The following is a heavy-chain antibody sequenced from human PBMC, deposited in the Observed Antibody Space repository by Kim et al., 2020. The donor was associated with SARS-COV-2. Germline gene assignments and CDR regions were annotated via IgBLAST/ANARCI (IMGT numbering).Heavy chain of an antibody. D-gene: IGHD1-1*01. CDR3: TRDYNGL. V-gene: IGHV3-7*01. CDR2: EDGSQK. J-gene: IGHJ4*02. Sequence: EDGSQKYDWDTVKGRSTISGDNAKNTLYLQMNSLRPEDTAVYYCTRDYNGLWGQGTLVTVSS.